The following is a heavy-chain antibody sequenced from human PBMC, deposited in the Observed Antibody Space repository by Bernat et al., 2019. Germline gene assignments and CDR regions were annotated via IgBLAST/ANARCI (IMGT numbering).Heavy chain of an antibody. CDR2: IKQDGSEK. Sequence: EVQLVESGGGLVQPGGSLRLSCAASGFTFSSYWMSWVRQAPGKGLEGVANIKQDGSEKYSVDSVKGRFTISRDNAKNSLYLQMNSLRAEDTAVYYCARGYYDFWSGYYYYFDYWGQGTLVTVSS. V-gene: IGHV3-7*03. CDR3: ARGYYDFWSGYYYYFDY. CDR1: GFTFSSYW. J-gene: IGHJ4*02. D-gene: IGHD3-3*01.